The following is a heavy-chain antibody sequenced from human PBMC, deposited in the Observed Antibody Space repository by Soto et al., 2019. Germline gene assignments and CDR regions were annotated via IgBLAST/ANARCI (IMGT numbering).Heavy chain of an antibody. CDR2: TIPALGKT. CDR3: ARGPFRPSAMDV. CDR1: GDNXRKNV. D-gene: IGHD3-10*01. Sequence: SXKVSFKTAGDNXRKNVFAWVRQAPGQGLEWMGGTIPALGKTHYIEKFQGRVTITVDDATRTVYMEVRDLTSEDTAIYYCARGPFRPSAMDVWGQGTTGTVSS. J-gene: IGHJ6*02. V-gene: IGHV1-69*10.